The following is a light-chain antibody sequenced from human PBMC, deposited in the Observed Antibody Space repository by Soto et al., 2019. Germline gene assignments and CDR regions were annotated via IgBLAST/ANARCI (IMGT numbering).Light chain of an antibody. J-gene: IGLJ2*01. CDR3: SSCTPKSTLI. CDR2: EVR. CDR1: MRDIGAYNL. V-gene: IGLV2-14*03. Sequence: QSVLTQPASVSGSPGQSITISCAGTMRDIGAYNLVSWYQQHPGKAPQLIIYEVRNRPSGISFRFSGSKSGNTASLTISGLQAEDEADYYCSSCTPKSTLIFGGGTKLTVL.